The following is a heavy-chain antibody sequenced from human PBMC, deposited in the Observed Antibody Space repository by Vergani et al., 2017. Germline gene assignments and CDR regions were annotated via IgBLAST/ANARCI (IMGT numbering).Heavy chain of an antibody. CDR1: GFTFSNYW. D-gene: IGHD6-19*01. J-gene: IGHJ4*02. V-gene: IGHV3-7*01. Sequence: EVQLLESGGGLVQPGGSLRLSCAASGFTFSNYWMSWVRQVLGKGLEWVANIKQDGSEKYYVDSVKGRFTISRDNAKNSLYLQMNSLRAEDTAVYYCARHGGSGWSLDYWGQGTLVTVSS. CDR2: IKQDGSEK. CDR3: ARHGGSGWSLDY.